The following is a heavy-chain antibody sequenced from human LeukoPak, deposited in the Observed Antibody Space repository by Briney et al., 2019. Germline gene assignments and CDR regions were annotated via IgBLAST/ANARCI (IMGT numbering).Heavy chain of an antibody. CDR3: ARDGSRITMIVVSYFDY. CDR2: ISSSSSYT. D-gene: IGHD3-22*01. J-gene: IGHJ4*02. V-gene: IGHV3-11*06. CDR1: GFTFSDYY. Sequence: PGGSLRLSCAASGFTFSDYYMSWIRQAPGKGLEWVSYISSSSSYTNYADSVKGRFTISRDNAKNSLYLQMNSLRAEDTAVYYCARDGSRITMIVVSYFDYWGQGTLVTVSS.